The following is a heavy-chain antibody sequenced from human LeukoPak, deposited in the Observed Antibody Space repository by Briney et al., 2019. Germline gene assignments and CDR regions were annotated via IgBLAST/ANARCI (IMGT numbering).Heavy chain of an antibody. J-gene: IGHJ4*02. V-gene: IGHV4-59*01. Sequence: SETLSLTCTVSGGSISSYYWSWIRQPPEKGLEWIGYIYYSGSTNYNPSLKSRVTISVDTSKNQFSLKLSSVTAADTAVYYCARVSCTNGVCWAIDYWGQGTLVTVSS. D-gene: IGHD2-8*01. CDR1: GGSISSYY. CDR3: ARVSCTNGVCWAIDY. CDR2: IYYSGST.